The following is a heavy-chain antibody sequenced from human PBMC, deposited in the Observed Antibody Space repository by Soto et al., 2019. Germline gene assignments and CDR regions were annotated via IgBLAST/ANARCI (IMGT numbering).Heavy chain of an antibody. D-gene: IGHD3-16*01. CDR3: ARQPRGPGYGERGLYFDH. Sequence: SGPTLVNPTQTLTLTCTFSGFSLSTSGMRVSWIRQHPGKGLEWIGNIYYSGRTYYNPSLKSRVIMSVDTSKNHFSLNLISVTAADTAVYFCARQPRGPGYGERGLYFDHWGQGTLVTVSS. CDR2: IYYSGRT. V-gene: IGHV4-31*03. J-gene: IGHJ4*02. CDR1: GFSLSTSGMR.